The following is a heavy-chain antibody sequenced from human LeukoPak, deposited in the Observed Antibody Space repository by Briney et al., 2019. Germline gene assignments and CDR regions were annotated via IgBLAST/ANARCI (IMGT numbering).Heavy chain of an antibody. CDR3: ARTELRGTYYDFWSGYGYGMDV. Sequence: ASVKVSCKASGYTFTGYYMHWVRQAPGQGLEWMGWINPNSGGTNYAQKFQGRVTMTRDTSTSTAYMELRSLRSDDTAVYYCARTELRGTYYDFWSGYGYGMDVWGQGTTVTVSS. D-gene: IGHD3-3*01. CDR1: GYTFTGYY. J-gene: IGHJ6*02. V-gene: IGHV1-2*02. CDR2: INPNSGGT.